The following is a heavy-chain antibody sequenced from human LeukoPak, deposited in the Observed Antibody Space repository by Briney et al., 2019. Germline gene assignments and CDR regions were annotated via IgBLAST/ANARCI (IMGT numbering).Heavy chain of an antibody. CDR2: VHYSGTT. CDR1: GDSISSSTYY. D-gene: IGHD2-15*01. Sequence: SETLSLTCSVSGDSISSSTYYWGWIRQPPGKGLEWIGSVHYSGTTDYNPSLKSRVTISVDTSKNQFSLRLSSVTAADTAVYYCARDLADSKSYWGQGTLVTVSS. V-gene: IGHV4-39*07. J-gene: IGHJ4*02. CDR3: ARDLADSKSY.